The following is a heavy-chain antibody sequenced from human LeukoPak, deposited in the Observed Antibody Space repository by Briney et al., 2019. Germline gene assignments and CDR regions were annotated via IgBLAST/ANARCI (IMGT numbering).Heavy chain of an antibody. Sequence: GASVKVSCKASGGTFSSYAISWVRQAPGQGLEWMGGIIPIFGTANYAQKFQGRVTITADESTSTAYMELSSLRSEDTAVYYCARDRFPAPYCGGDCYNWFDPWGQGTLVTVSS. V-gene: IGHV1-69*01. CDR2: IIPIFGTA. CDR3: ARDRFPAPYCGGDCYNWFDP. J-gene: IGHJ5*02. D-gene: IGHD2-21*02. CDR1: GGTFSSYA.